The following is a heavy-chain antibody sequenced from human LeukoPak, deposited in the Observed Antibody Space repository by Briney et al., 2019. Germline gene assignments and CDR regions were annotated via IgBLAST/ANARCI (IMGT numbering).Heavy chain of an antibody. CDR1: GGSISSSSYY. CDR3: AKTDILTGYRSYYYYYGMDV. D-gene: IGHD3-9*01. Sequence: SETLSLTCTVSGGSISSSSYYWGWIRQPPGKGLEWIGDIYYSGSTHYSPSLKSRVTISVDTSKNQFSLKLSSVTAADTAVYYCAKTDILTGYRSYYYYYGMDVWGQGTTVTVSS. V-gene: IGHV4-39*01. J-gene: IGHJ6*02. CDR2: IYYSGST.